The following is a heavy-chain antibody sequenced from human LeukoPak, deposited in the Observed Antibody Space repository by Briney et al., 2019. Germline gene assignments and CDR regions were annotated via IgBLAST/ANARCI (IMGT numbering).Heavy chain of an antibody. CDR1: GGFFSGYY. CDR2: INHSGST. Sequence: SETLSLTCAVYGGFFSGYYCSWIRQPPGKGLEWIGEINHSGSTNYNPSLKSRVTMSVDTSKNQFSLKLSSVTAADTAVYYCARRRSFYRYNDNVVVPAAIRAFTTYFDYWGQGTLVTVSS. CDR3: ARRRSFYRYNDNVVVPAAIRAFTTYFDY. V-gene: IGHV4-34*01. J-gene: IGHJ4*02. D-gene: IGHD2-2*01.